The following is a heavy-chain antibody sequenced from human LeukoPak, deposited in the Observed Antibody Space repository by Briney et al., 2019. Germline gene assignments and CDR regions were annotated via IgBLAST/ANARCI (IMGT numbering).Heavy chain of an antibody. CDR1: GFTFSSFS. D-gene: IGHD3-22*01. CDR2: ISYDGSNK. CDR3: ARDYGFYYDSSGYYGFDY. V-gene: IGHV3-30-3*01. Sequence: GGSLRLSCAASGFTFSSFSMNWVRQAPGKGLEWVAIISYDGSNKYYADSVKGRFTISRDNSKNTLYLQMNSLRAEDTAVYYRARDYGFYYDSSGYYGFDYWGQGTLVTVSS. J-gene: IGHJ4*02.